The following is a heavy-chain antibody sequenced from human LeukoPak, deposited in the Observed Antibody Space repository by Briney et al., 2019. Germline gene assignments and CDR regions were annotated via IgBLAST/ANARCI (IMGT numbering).Heavy chain of an antibody. V-gene: IGHV3-73*01. D-gene: IGHD2-2*01. CDR3: ALIPYCTTATCYYFDY. CDR2: IRSKRNLYAT. CDR1: GSTFSGST. Sequence: GGSLRLSCAASGSTFSGSTMHWVRQASGKGLEWVGRIRSKRNLYATAYAASVKGRFTISRDDAKNTAYLQMNSLRSDDTAVYYCALIPYCTTATCYYFDYWGQGTLVTVSS. J-gene: IGHJ4*02.